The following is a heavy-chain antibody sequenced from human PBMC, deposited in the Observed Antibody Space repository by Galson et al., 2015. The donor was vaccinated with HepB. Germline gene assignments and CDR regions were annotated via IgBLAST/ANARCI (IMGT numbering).Heavy chain of an antibody. J-gene: IGHJ4*02. CDR1: GFTFSSYS. CDR3: ALDGPLPAATLSAGY. D-gene: IGHD2-2*01. CDR2: ISSSSSYI. Sequence: SLRLSCAASGFTFSSYSMNWVRQAPGKGLEWVSSISSSSSYIYYADSVKGLFTISRDNAKNSLYLQMNSLRAEDTAVYYCALDGPLPAATLSAGYWGQGTQVTVSS. V-gene: IGHV3-21*01.